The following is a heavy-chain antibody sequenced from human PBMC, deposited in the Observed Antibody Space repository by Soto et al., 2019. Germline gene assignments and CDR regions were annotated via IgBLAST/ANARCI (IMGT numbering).Heavy chain of an antibody. Sequence: PGESLKISCQGSGYSFTSYWIGWVRQMPGKGLEWMGIIYPGDSDTRYSPSFQGQVTISADKSISTAYLQWSSLKASDTAMYYCARPHYYDSSGYQPNAFDIWGQGTMVTVSS. CDR1: GYSFTSYW. CDR2: IYPGDSDT. J-gene: IGHJ3*02. V-gene: IGHV5-51*01. CDR3: ARPHYYDSSGYQPNAFDI. D-gene: IGHD3-22*01.